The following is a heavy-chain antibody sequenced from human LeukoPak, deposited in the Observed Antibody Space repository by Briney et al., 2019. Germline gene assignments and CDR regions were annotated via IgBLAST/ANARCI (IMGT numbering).Heavy chain of an antibody. CDR2: ISPSNGNT. J-gene: IGHJ5*02. CDR3: ARVDVAGRGYNWFDP. D-gene: IGHD6-6*01. Sequence: ASVKVSCKASGYTFTSYGLIWVRQAPGQGLEWMGWISPSNGNTNYAQKLQGRVTMTTDTSTRTAYMELRSLTSDDTAIYYCARVDVAGRGYNWFDPWGQGALVTVSS. V-gene: IGHV1-18*01. CDR1: GYTFTSYG.